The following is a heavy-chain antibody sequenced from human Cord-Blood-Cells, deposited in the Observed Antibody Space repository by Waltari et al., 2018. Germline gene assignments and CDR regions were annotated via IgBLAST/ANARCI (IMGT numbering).Heavy chain of an antibody. CDR3: ASIAVAGLLVDY. CDR2: IYYSGST. V-gene: IGHV4-39*01. CDR1: GGSISSSSYY. Sequence: QLQLQESGPGLVKPSETLSLTCTVSGGSISSSSYYWGWIRQPPGKGLEWIGSIYYSGSTYYNPSLKSRVTISVDTSKNQFSLKLSSVTAADTAVYYCASIAVAGLLVDYWGQGTLVTVSS. D-gene: IGHD6-19*01. J-gene: IGHJ4*02.